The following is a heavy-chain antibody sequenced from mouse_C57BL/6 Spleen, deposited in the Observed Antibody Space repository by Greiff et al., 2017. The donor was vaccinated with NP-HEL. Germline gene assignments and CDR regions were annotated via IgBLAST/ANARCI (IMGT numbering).Heavy chain of an antibody. D-gene: IGHD1-1*01. Sequence: QVQLQQSGAELVRPGSSVKLSCKASGYTFTSYWMDWVKQRPGQGLEWIGNIYPSDSETHYNQKFKDKATLTVDKSSSTAYMQLSSLTSEDSAVYYCARPYGSTTWFAYWGQGTLVTVSA. CDR2: IYPSDSET. V-gene: IGHV1-61*01. CDR3: ARPYGSTTWFAY. CDR1: GYTFTSYW. J-gene: IGHJ3*01.